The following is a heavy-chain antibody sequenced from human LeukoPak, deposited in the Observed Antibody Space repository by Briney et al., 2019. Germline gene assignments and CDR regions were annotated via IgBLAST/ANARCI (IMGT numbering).Heavy chain of an antibody. CDR2: IIPIFGTA. CDR1: GGTFSSYA. J-gene: IGHJ4*02. CDR3: TTLRTISVAGDPFDY. D-gene: IGHD6-19*01. Sequence: SVKVSCKASGGTFSSYAISWVRQAPGQGLEWMGGIIPIFGTANYAQKFQGRVTITADESTSTAYMELSSLRSEDTAVYYCTTLRTISVAGDPFDYWGQGTLVTVSS. V-gene: IGHV1-69*13.